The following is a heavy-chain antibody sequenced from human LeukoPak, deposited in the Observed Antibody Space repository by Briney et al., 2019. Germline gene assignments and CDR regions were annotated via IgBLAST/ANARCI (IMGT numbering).Heavy chain of an antibody. CDR3: ARRYYYDSSGAYYFDY. Sequence: GGSLRLSCAASGFTVSSNYMSWVRQAPGKGLEWVSIIYSGGSTFYADSVKGRFTISRDNSKNTLYLQMNSLRAEDTAVYYCARRYYYDSSGAYYFDYWGQGTLVTVSS. CDR1: GFTVSSNY. CDR2: IYSGGST. V-gene: IGHV3-66*04. D-gene: IGHD3-22*01. J-gene: IGHJ4*02.